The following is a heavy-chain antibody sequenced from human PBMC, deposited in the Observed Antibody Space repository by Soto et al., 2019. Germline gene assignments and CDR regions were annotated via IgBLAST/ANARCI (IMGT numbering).Heavy chain of an antibody. CDR2: ISYDGSNK. CDR1: GFTFSSYG. D-gene: IGHD1-26*01. Sequence: QVQLVESGGGVVQPGRSLRLSCAASGFTFSSYGMHWVRQAPGKGLEWVAVISYDGSNKYYADSVKGRFTISRDNSKNTRYLQMNSLRAEDTAVYYCAKDMTVGDTSWFDPWGQGTLVTVSS. CDR3: AKDMTVGDTSWFDP. V-gene: IGHV3-30*18. J-gene: IGHJ5*02.